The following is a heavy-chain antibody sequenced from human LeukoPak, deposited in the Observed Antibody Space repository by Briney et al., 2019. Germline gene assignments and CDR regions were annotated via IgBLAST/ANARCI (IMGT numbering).Heavy chain of an antibody. CDR1: GGSISSGGYY. V-gene: IGHV4-31*03. Sequence: PSETLSLTCTVSGGSISSGGYYWSWIRQHPGKGLGWIGYIYYSGNTYYNPSLKSRVTISVDTSKNQFSLKLSSVTAADTAVYYCARARGSGSHTHDYWGQGTLVTVSS. CDR2: IYYSGNT. D-gene: IGHD3-10*01. J-gene: IGHJ4*02. CDR3: ARARGSGSHTHDY.